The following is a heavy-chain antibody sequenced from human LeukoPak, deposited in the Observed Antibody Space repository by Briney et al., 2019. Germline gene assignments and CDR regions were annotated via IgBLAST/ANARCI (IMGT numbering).Heavy chain of an antibody. D-gene: IGHD6-13*01. J-gene: IGHJ4*02. CDR1: GFTFSSYG. CDR3: AKNDGGGSSWYYYFDY. Sequence: PGRSLRLSCAASGFTFSSYGMHWVRQAPGKGLEGVAVISYDGSNKYYADSVKGRFTISRDNSKNTLYLQMNSLRAEDTDVYYCAKNDGGGSSWYYYFDYWGQGTLVTVSS. CDR2: ISYDGSNK. V-gene: IGHV3-30*18.